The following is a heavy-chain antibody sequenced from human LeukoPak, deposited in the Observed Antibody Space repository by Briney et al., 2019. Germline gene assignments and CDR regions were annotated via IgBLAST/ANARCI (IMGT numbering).Heavy chain of an antibody. V-gene: IGHV3-66*02. D-gene: IGHD3-9*01. Sequence: GGSLRLSCAASGFTVSSNYMSWVRQAPGKGLEWVSVIYSGGSTYYADSVKGRFTISRDNSKNTLYLQMNSLRAEDTAVYYCARSRYFDWFGFDPWGQGTLVTVSS. CDR2: IYSGGST. CDR1: GFTVSSNY. CDR3: ARSRYFDWFGFDP. J-gene: IGHJ5*02.